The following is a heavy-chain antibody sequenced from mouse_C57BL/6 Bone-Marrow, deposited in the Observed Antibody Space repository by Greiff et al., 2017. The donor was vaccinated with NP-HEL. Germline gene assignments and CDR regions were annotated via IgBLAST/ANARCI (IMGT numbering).Heavy chain of an antibody. D-gene: IGHD2-4*01. CDR1: GFTFSSYT. CDR3: ARPPIYYDYSWFAY. V-gene: IGHV5-9*01. J-gene: IGHJ3*01. Sequence: EVQGVESGGGLVKPGGSLKLSCAASGFTFSSYTMSWVRQTPEKRLEWVATISGGGGNTYYPDSVKGRFTISRDNAKNTLYLQMSSLRSEDTALYYCARPPIYYDYSWFAYWGQGTLVTVSA. CDR2: ISGGGGNT.